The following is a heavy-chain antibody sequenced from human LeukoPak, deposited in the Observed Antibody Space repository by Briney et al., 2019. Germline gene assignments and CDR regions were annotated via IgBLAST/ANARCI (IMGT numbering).Heavy chain of an antibody. CDR3: AKVGTYYYYDSSGYLDY. Sequence: PGGSLRLSCAASGFTFSSYAMSWVRQAPGKGLEWVSAISGSGDSTYYADSVKGRFTISRDNSKNTLYLQMNSLRAEDTAVYYCAKVGTYYYYDSSGYLDYWGQGTLVTVSS. V-gene: IGHV3-23*01. J-gene: IGHJ4*02. CDR2: ISGSGDST. CDR1: GFTFSSYA. D-gene: IGHD3-22*01.